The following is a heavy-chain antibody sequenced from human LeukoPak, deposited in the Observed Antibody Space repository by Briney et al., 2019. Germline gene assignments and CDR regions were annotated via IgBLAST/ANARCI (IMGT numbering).Heavy chain of an antibody. D-gene: IGHD6-6*01. CDR2: IYYRST. CDR1: GGSISSYY. V-gene: IGHV4-59*08. J-gene: IGHJ4*02. Sequence: SETLSLTCTVSGGSISSYYWSWIRQPPGKGLEWIGYIYYRSTNYNPSLKSRVTISIDTSKNHFSLKLSSVTAADTAVYYCARGSIAARLAYWGQGTLVTVSS. CDR3: ARGSIAARLAY.